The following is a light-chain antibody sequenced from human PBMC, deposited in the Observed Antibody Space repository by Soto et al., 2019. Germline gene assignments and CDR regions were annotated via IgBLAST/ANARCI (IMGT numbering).Light chain of an antibody. V-gene: IGKV1-5*03. CDR2: KAS. CDR1: QSISSW. CDR3: QQYNSYSQT. J-gene: IGKJ2*01. Sequence: DIQMTQSPSTLSASVGDRVTITCRASQSISSWLAWYQQKPGKAPKLLIYKASSLESGVPSRFSGSGSGTXXTXXISSLQPDDFATYYCQQYNSYSQTFGQGTKLEIK.